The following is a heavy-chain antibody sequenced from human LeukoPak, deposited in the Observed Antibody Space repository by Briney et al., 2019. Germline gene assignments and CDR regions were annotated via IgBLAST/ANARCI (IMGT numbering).Heavy chain of an antibody. CDR2: MHTSGST. V-gene: IGHV4-4*07. Sequence: SETLSLTCTVSGGSIISYYWNWIRQPAGMGLEWIGRMHTSGSTNYNPSLKSRVTMSVDTSKNQLSLKLTSVTAADTAVYYCARGVAPRRFDYWGQGTLVTVSS. J-gene: IGHJ4*02. CDR1: GGSIISYY. CDR3: ARGVAPRRFDY. D-gene: IGHD6-6*01.